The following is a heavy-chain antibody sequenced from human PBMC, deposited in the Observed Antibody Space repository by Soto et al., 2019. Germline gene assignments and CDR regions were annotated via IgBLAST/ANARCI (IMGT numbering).Heavy chain of an antibody. J-gene: IGHJ4*02. Sequence: VAVISSDGSNKNYADSVKGRFTISRDNSKNTLHLQMNSLRPEDTAVYYCAKDGIAYCTYFGSWGQGTLVTVSS. CDR2: ISSDGSNK. CDR3: AKDGIAYCTYFGS. D-gene: IGHD2-21*01. V-gene: IGHV3-30*18.